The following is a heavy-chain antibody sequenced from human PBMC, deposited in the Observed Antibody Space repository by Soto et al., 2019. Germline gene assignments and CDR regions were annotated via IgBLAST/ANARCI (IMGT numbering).Heavy chain of an antibody. J-gene: IGHJ4*02. V-gene: IGHV4-59*03. CDR2: IYYSGST. CDR3: AIRDDFWSGSLDY. CDR1: GGSISIYY. Sequence: ETLSLTCTVSGGSISIYYSSWIRQPPGKGLEWIGYIYYSGSTNYNPSLKSRVTITADESTSTAYMELSSLRSEDTAVYYCAIRDDFWSGSLDYWGQGTLVTVSS. D-gene: IGHD3-3*01.